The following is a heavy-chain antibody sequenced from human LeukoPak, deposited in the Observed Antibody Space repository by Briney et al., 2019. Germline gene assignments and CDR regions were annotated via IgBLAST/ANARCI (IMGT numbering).Heavy chain of an antibody. CDR1: GYSFTSYW. CDR2: IYPGDSDT. V-gene: IGHV5-51*01. Sequence: GESLKISCKGSGYSFTSYWIGWVRQMPGKGLEWMGIIYPGDSDTRYSPSFQCQVTISADKSISTAYLQWSSLKTSDTAMYYCARLLVGATYPRGDAFDIWGQGTMVTVSS. D-gene: IGHD1-26*01. J-gene: IGHJ3*02. CDR3: ARLLVGATYPRGDAFDI.